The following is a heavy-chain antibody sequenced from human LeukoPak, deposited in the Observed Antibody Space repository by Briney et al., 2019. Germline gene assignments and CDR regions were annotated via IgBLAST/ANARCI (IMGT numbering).Heavy chain of an antibody. CDR1: GGTFSSYA. D-gene: IGHD4-23*01. CDR3: ARARFSGGSARIYYYYGMDV. J-gene: IGHJ6*02. V-gene: IGHV1-69*04. CDR2: IIPILGIA. Sequence: SVKVSCKASGGTFSSYAISWVRQAPGQGLERMGRIIPILGIANYAQKFQGRVTITADKSTSTAYMELSSLRSEDTAVYYCARARFSGGSARIYYYYGMDVWGQGTTVTVSS.